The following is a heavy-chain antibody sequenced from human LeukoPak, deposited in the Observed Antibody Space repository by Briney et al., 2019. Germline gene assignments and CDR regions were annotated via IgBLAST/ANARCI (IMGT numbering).Heavy chain of an antibody. J-gene: IGHJ6*02. V-gene: IGHV3-30-3*01. CDR1: RFTFSVYT. D-gene: IGHD1-26*01. CDR3: ARPQGSIVGTTSARYYYYDMDV. CDR2: LSYDGSNK. Sequence: GGSLRLSCAASRFTFSVYTMHWVRQAPGKGLEWVAVLSYDGSNKYYTDSVKGRFTISRDNSKNTLYLQMNSLRAEDTAVYYCARPQGSIVGTTSARYYYYDMDVWGQGAKVNVSS.